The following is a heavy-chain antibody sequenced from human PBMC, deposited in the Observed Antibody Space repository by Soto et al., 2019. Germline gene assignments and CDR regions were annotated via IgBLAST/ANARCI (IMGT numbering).Heavy chain of an antibody. CDR1: GGSINVYY. J-gene: IGHJ4*02. V-gene: IGHV4-59*01. CDR3: ARGHRDVYRSGSLDS. CDR2: IYNSGST. D-gene: IGHD1-26*01. Sequence: QVQLQESGPGLVKPSETLSLTCTVSGGSINVYYWSWIRQPPGKGLEWVGYIYNSGSTNYNPSLKSRITISVDTTKNQFSLKLNSVISADTAVYYCARGHRDVYRSGSLDSWGRGTLVTVSS.